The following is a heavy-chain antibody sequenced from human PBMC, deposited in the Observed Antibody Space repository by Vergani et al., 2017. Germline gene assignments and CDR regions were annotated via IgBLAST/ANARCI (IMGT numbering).Heavy chain of an antibody. J-gene: IGHJ4*02. CDR1: GFTFSSYA. CDR2: ISGSGGST. Sequence: EVQLVETGGGLIQPGGSLRLSCAASGFTFSSYAMSWVRQAPGKGLEWVSAISGSGGSTYYADSVKGRFTISRDNSKNTLYLQMNSLRAEDTAVYYCAKDLSEQWLVSHFGYWGQGTLVTVSS. V-gene: IGHV3-23*04. D-gene: IGHD6-19*01. CDR3: AKDLSEQWLVSHFGY.